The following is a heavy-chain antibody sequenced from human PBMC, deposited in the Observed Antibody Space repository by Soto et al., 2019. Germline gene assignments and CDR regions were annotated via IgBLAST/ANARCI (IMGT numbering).Heavy chain of an antibody. J-gene: IGHJ4*02. CDR1: GFTLSSYG. CDR2: ISYDGSNK. Sequence: GGSLRLSCAASGFTLSSYGMHWVRQAPGKGLEWVAVISYDGSNKYYADSVKGRFTISRDNSKNTLYLQMNSLRAEDTAVYYCAKELLLTYYDFWSGNVNLDYWGQGTLVTVSS. D-gene: IGHD3-3*01. V-gene: IGHV3-30*18. CDR3: AKELLLTYYDFWSGNVNLDY.